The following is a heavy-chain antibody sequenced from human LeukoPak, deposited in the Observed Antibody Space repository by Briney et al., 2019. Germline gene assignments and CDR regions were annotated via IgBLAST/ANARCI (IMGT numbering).Heavy chain of an antibody. D-gene: IGHD2-15*01. CDR1: GFNFGDYA. CDR3: TRDEAVVVVVAAAYFDY. J-gene: IGHJ4*02. V-gene: IGHV3-49*03. Sequence: GGSLRLSCTASGFNFGDYAMSWFRQAPGKGLEWVGFIRSKAYGGTTEYAASVKGRFTISRDDSKSIAYLQMNSLKTEDTAVCYCTRDEAVVVVVAAAYFDYWGQGTLVTVSS. CDR2: IRSKAYGGTT.